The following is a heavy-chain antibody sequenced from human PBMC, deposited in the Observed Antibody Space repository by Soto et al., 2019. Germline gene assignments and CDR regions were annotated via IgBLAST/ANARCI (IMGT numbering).Heavy chain of an antibody. D-gene: IGHD6-13*01. Sequence: EVPLVESGGGLVQPGRSLRLSCAASGFTFDDYAMHWVRQAPGKGLEWVSGISWNSGSIGYADSVKGRFTISRDNAKNSLYLQMNSLRAEDTALYYCAKASVYSSSWYSFDYWGQGTLVTVSS. CDR1: GFTFDDYA. J-gene: IGHJ4*02. CDR3: AKASVYSSSWYSFDY. V-gene: IGHV3-9*01. CDR2: ISWNSGSI.